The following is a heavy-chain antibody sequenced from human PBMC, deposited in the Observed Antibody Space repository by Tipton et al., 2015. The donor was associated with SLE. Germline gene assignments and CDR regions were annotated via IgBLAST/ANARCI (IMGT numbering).Heavy chain of an antibody. D-gene: IGHD1-14*01. CDR1: GFTFSNAW. CDR2: IKQDGSEK. Sequence: SLRLSCAASGFTFSNAWMSWVRQAPGKGLEWVANIKQDGSEKYYVDSVKGRFTISRDNAKNSLYLQMNSLRAEDTAVYYCARDTGPKNDAFDIWGQGTMVTVSS. J-gene: IGHJ3*02. CDR3: ARDTGPKNDAFDI. V-gene: IGHV3-7*03.